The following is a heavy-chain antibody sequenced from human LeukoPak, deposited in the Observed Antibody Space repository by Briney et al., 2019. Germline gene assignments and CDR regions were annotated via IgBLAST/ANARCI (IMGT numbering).Heavy chain of an antibody. CDR2: ITGSGDGT. D-gene: IGHD3-10*01. V-gene: IGHV3-23*01. CDR1: GFPFSSFA. Sequence: GGSLRLSCAASGFPFSSFAMTWGRQAPGKGLEWVSSITGSGDGTYFADSVKGRFTISRDNSKNTLNLQMNSLRAEDTAVYYCVKDRTGTYTLDYWGQGTLVTVSS. J-gene: IGHJ4*02. CDR3: VKDRTGTYTLDY.